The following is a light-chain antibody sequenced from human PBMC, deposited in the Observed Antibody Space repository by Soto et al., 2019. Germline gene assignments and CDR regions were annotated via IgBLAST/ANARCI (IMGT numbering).Light chain of an antibody. CDR2: MDS. CDR1: ESLLYSNGHNY. V-gene: IGKV2-28*01. CDR3: MQALQTPST. Sequence: IVMTQSPLSLPVTPGEPSSISCRSSESLLYSNGHNYVDWYMQKQGQSTQLLIYMDSNRPSGVSDRCSGSGSGTEFTLKISRVEAEDVGVYYCMQALQTPSTFGQGTRLESK. J-gene: IGKJ5*01.